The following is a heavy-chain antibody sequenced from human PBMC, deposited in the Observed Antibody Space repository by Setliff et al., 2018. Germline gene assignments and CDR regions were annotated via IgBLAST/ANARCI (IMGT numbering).Heavy chain of an antibody. D-gene: IGHD4-17*01. V-gene: IGHV4-31*03. CDR2: IYYSGST. CDR1: GGSIGSGGYY. J-gene: IGHJ3*02. Sequence: SETLSLTCTVSGGSIGSGGYYWSWIRQHPGKGLEWIGYIYYSGSTYYNPSLKSRVTISVDTSKNQFSLKLSSVTAADTAVYYCARDPLTTNRRRAFDIWGQGTMVTVSS. CDR3: ARDPLTTNRRRAFDI.